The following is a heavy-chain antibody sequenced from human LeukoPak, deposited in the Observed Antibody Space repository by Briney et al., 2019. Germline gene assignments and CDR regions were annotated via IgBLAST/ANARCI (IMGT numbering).Heavy chain of an antibody. CDR3: AKAHYYDSSGYYLGPADY. V-gene: IGHV3-9*01. CDR2: ISWNSGSI. J-gene: IGHJ4*02. D-gene: IGHD3-22*01. CDR1: GFTFDDYA. Sequence: PGGSLRLSCAASGFTFDDYAMHWVRQAPGKGLEWVSGISWNSGSIGYADSVKGRFTTSRDNAKNSLYLQMNSLRAEDTALYYCAKAHYYDSSGYYLGPADYWGQGTLVTVSS.